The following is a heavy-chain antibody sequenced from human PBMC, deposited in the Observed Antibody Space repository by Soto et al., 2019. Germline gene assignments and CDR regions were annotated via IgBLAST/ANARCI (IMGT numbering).Heavy chain of an antibody. CDR3: ARDGQWLVRRDYYGMDV. Sequence: ASVKVSCKASGYSFTTSDISWVRQAPGQGLEWMGRISAYNGNTNYAQKLQGRVTMTTDTSTSTAYMELRSLRSDDPAVYYCARDGQWLVRRDYYGMDVWGQGTTVTVSS. CDR2: ISAYNGNT. D-gene: IGHD6-19*01. V-gene: IGHV1-18*01. CDR1: GYSFTTSD. J-gene: IGHJ6*02.